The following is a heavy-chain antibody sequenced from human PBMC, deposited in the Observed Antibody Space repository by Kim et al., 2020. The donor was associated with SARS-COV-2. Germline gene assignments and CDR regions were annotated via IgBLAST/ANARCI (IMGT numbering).Heavy chain of an antibody. Sequence: SETLSLTCAVYGGSFSGYYWSWIRQPPGKGLEWIGEINHSGNTNYNPSLKSRVTISVDTSKNQFSLKLSSVTAADTAVYYCARGLLILGRYGSGTYTYWGQGTLVTVSS. V-gene: IGHV4-34*01. J-gene: IGHJ4*02. CDR2: INHSGNT. D-gene: IGHD3-10*01. CDR1: GGSFSGYY. CDR3: ARGLLILGRYGSGTYTY.